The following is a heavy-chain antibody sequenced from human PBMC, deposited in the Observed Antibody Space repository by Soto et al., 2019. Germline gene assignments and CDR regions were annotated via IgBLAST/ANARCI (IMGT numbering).Heavy chain of an antibody. CDR1: GGSISSGGYY. V-gene: IGHV4-31*03. J-gene: IGHJ6*02. CDR3: AREFSTDYYYYGMDV. CDR2: IYYSGST. Sequence: QVQLQESGPGLVKPSQTLSLTCTVSGGSISSGGYYWSWIRQHPGKGLEWIGYIYYSGSTYYNPSRKSRVTISVDTSKNQFSLKLSSVTAADTAVYYCAREFSTDYYYYGMDVWGQGTTVTVSS.